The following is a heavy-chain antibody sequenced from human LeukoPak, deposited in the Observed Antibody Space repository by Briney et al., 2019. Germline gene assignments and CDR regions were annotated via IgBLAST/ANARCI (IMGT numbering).Heavy chain of an antibody. D-gene: IGHD3-22*01. V-gene: IGHV3-53*01. Sequence: GGSLRLSCAASGLTVSSNYMSWVRQAPGKGLEWVSVIYSGGSTYYADSVKGRFTISRDNSKNTLYLQMNSLRAEDTAVYYCARGYYDSSGYYFSFDYWGQGTLVTVSS. J-gene: IGHJ4*02. CDR2: IYSGGST. CDR3: ARGYYDSSGYYFSFDY. CDR1: GLTVSSNY.